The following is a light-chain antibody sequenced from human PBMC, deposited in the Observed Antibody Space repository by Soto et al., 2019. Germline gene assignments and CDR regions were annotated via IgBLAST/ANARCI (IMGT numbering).Light chain of an antibody. Sequence: QLVLTQSPSASASLGASVRLTCTLSSGHSTHAIAWHQQQPDKGPRYLMNLNNDGSHIKGDGIPDRFSGSSFGAERYLTISSLQSEDEADYYCQTWGAVTVVFGGGTKVTV. CDR1: SGHSTHA. V-gene: IGLV4-69*01. CDR2: LNNDGSH. CDR3: QTWGAVTVV. J-gene: IGLJ2*01.